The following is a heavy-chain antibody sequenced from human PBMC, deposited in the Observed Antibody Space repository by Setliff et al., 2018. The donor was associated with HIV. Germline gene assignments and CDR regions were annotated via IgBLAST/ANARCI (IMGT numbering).Heavy chain of an antibody. V-gene: IGHV3-74*01. CDR3: ARGATDRYCSNGVCLNLDC. Sequence: LRLSCAASGFTFSSYWMHWVRQAPGKGLVWVSHINSDGSSTSYADSVKGRFTIPRDNAKNTLCLQMNSLRAEDTAVYYCARGATDRYCSNGVCLNLDCWGQGALVTVSS. D-gene: IGHD2-8*01. CDR1: GFTFSSYW. J-gene: IGHJ4*02. CDR2: INSDGSST.